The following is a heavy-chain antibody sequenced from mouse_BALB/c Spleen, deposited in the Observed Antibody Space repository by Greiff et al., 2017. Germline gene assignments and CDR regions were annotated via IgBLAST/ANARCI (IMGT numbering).Heavy chain of an antibody. CDR2: IDPANGNT. J-gene: IGHJ1*01. Sequence: EVKLQESGAELVKPGASVKLSCTASGFNIKDTYMHWVKQRPEQGLEWIGRIDPANGNTKSDPKFQGKATITADTSSNTAYLQLSSLTSEDTAVYYCARSYYGNYWYFDVWGAGTTVTVSS. V-gene: IGHV14-3*02. CDR3: ARSYYGNYWYFDV. D-gene: IGHD2-1*01. CDR1: GFNIKDTY.